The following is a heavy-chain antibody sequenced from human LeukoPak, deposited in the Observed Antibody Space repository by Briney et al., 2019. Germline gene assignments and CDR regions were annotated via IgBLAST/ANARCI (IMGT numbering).Heavy chain of an antibody. Sequence: PGGSLRLSCTVSGFTFSGHWMHWVRQAPGKGLVWVSRINYDGTRTNYADSLKGRFTISRDNAKNTLYLQMNSLRAEDTAVYYCASSGIAAAGFILDYWGQGTLVTVSS. D-gene: IGHD6-13*01. CDR2: INYDGTRT. CDR1: GFTFSGHW. CDR3: ASSGIAAAGFILDY. J-gene: IGHJ4*02. V-gene: IGHV3-74*01.